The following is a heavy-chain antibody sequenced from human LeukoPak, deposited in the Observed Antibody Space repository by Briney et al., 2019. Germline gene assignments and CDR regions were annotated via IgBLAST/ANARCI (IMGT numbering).Heavy chain of an antibody. CDR1: GFTFSRYG. CDR2: IRYDGSNK. J-gene: IGHJ4*02. Sequence: GGSLRLSCAASGFTFSRYGMHWVRQAPGKGLEWVAFIRYDGSNKYYADSVKGRFTISRDNSKNTLYLQMNSLRAEDTAVYYCAKDNYDFRSGYYDNWGQGTLVTVSS. V-gene: IGHV3-30*02. D-gene: IGHD3-3*01. CDR3: AKDNYDFRSGYYDN.